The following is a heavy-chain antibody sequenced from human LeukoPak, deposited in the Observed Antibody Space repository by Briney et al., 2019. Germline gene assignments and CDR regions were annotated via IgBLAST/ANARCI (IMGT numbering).Heavy chain of an antibody. CDR1: GGSISSGGYY. D-gene: IGHD3-10*01. V-gene: IGHV4-31*03. CDR2: IYYSGGT. Sequence: SQTLSLTCTVSGGSISSGGYYWSWIRQHPGKGLEWIGYIYYSGGTYYNPSLKSRVTISVDTSKNQFSLKLSSVTAADTAVYYCARFDNTGFYYYGHWGQGTLVTVSS. CDR3: ARFDNTGFYYYGH. J-gene: IGHJ4*02.